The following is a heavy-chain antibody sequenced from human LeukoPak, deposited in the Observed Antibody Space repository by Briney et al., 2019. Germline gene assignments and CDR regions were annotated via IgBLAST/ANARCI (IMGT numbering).Heavy chain of an antibody. CDR3: ARQMNTVTADY. CDR1: TRSISSVGYY. V-gene: IGHV4-31*03. CDR2: IYYTEST. Sequence: SQSLSLTCTVDTRSISSVGYYWSWPLQHPVKGLEWIAHIYYTESTYYNPTPKRRVTISVDTSKNQFSLRLSSVTAADTAVYYCARQMNTVTADYWGQGTLVTVSS. D-gene: IGHD4-17*01. J-gene: IGHJ4*02.